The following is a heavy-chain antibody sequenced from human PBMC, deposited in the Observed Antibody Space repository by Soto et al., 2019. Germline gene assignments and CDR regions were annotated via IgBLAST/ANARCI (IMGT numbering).Heavy chain of an antibody. Sequence: SXTLSLTCPVSGCFITSSSYYWGWIRQPPGKGLEWIGGIYYSGRSYYNPSLKSRVTMSVDTSKNQFSLTLNSVTAADAAVYYCARKRTTVVTQAYFDHWGQGTLVTVSS. D-gene: IGHD4-17*01. CDR2: IYYSGRS. CDR1: GCFITSSSYY. J-gene: IGHJ4*02. V-gene: IGHV4-39*01. CDR3: ARKRTTVVTQAYFDH.